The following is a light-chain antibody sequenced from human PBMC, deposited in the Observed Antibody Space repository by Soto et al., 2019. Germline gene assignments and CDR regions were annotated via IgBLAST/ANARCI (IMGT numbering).Light chain of an antibody. CDR2: DVS. Sequence: QSALTQPASVSGSPGQSITISCTGTSSDVGGYIYVSWYQQHPGKAPKLMIYDVSNRPSGVCNRFSGSKSGNTASLTISGLQAEDEADYYCSSYTSSSTFVFGTGTKLTVL. CDR1: SSDVGGYIY. J-gene: IGLJ1*01. CDR3: SSYTSSSTFV. V-gene: IGLV2-14*01.